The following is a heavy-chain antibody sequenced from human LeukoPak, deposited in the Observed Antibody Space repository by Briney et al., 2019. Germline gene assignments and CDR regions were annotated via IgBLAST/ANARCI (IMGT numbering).Heavy chain of an antibody. CDR3: ARVGRVWGYSSSPNFDY. D-gene: IGHD6-6*01. CDR1: GGSISSGGYY. V-gene: IGHV4-31*03. CDR2: IYYSGST. Sequence: PSQTLSLTCTVSGGSISSGGYYWSWIRQHPGKGLEWIGYIYYSGSTYYNPSLKSRVTISVDTSKNQFSLKLSSVTAADTAVYYCARVGRVWGYSSSPNFDYWDQGTLVTVSS. J-gene: IGHJ4*02.